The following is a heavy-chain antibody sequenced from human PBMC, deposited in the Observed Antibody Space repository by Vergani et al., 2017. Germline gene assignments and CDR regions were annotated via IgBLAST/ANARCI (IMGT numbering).Heavy chain of an antibody. CDR1: GGSISSYY. CDR2: IYYSGST. V-gene: IGHV4-59*01. D-gene: IGHD3-22*01. CDR3: ATYYYDSSGYYQENEYAFDI. Sequence: QVQLQESGPGLVKPSETLSLTCTVSGGSISSYYWSWIRQPPGKGLEWIGYIYYSGSTNYNPSLKSLVTISVDTSKNQFSLKLSSVTAADTAVYYCATYYYDSSGYYQENEYAFDIWGQGTMVTVSS. J-gene: IGHJ3*02.